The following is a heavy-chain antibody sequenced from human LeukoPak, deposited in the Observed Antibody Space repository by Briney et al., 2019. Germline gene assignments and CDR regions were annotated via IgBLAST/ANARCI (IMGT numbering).Heavy chain of an antibody. D-gene: IGHD3-10*01. V-gene: IGHV3-74*01. Sequence: GGSLRLSCAASGFTFSNYWMHWVRQVPGKGLMWVSRINDDGSATFYADSVKGRFTISRDNAKNTLFLQINSLRAEDTAVYYCAKVTYGSGTYGAFDYWGQGTLVTVSS. J-gene: IGHJ4*02. CDR1: GFTFSNYW. CDR3: AKVTYGSGTYGAFDY. CDR2: INDDGSAT.